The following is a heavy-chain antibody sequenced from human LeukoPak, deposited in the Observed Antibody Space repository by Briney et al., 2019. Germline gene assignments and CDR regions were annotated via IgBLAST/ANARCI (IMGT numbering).Heavy chain of an antibody. CDR3: ARDIPYYYDSSGYYWFDP. Sequence: PSQTLSLTCTVSGGSISSGSYYWSWIRQPAGKGLEWIGRIYTSGSTNYNPSLKSRVTISVDTSKNQFSLKLSSVTAADTAVYYCARDIPYYYDSSGYYWFDPWGQGTLVTASS. CDR1: GGSISSGSYY. J-gene: IGHJ5*02. D-gene: IGHD3-22*01. CDR2: IYTSGST. V-gene: IGHV4-61*02.